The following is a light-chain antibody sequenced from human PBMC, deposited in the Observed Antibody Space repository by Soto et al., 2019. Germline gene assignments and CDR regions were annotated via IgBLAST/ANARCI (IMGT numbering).Light chain of an antibody. CDR3: AAWDNSLSGLYV. V-gene: IGLV1-44*01. CDR2: GSN. CDR1: SSNIGSNT. J-gene: IGLJ1*01. Sequence: QSVLTQPPSASGTPGQRVTISCSGSSSNIGSNTVNWYQQVPGAAPKLLIYGSNQRPSGVPDRFSGSKSGTSASLAISGLQSEDEADCYCAAWDNSLSGLYVFGSGTKVTVL.